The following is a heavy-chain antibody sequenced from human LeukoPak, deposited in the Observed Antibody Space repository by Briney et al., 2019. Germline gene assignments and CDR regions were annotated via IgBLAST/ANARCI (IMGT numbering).Heavy chain of an antibody. V-gene: IGHV3-11*01. CDR3: ARAVDGSGDSYYYYYYMDV. D-gene: IGHD3-10*01. Sequence: GGSLRLSCAASGFTFSDYYMSWIRQAPGKGLEWVSYISSSGSTIYYADSVKGRFTISRDNAKNSLYLQMNSLRAEDTAVYYCARAVDGSGDSYYYYYYMDVWGKGTTVTISS. CDR2: ISSSGSTI. J-gene: IGHJ6*03. CDR1: GFTFSDYY.